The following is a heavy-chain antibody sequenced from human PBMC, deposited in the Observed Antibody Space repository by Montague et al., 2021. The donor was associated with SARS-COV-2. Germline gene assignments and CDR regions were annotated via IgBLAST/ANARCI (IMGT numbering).Heavy chain of an antibody. Sequence: SETLSLTCTVSGDSLTYFYWSWIRQTPEKGLEWIGYIFYRGTTKYNPSLESRVTITVDTSKDQFYLKLNSVTAADTAVYYCARGGTGTFDYWGQGTRVTVSA. D-gene: IGHD1-1*01. CDR1: GDSLTYFY. J-gene: IGHJ4*02. CDR2: IFYRGTT. V-gene: IGHV4-59*01. CDR3: ARGGTGTFDY.